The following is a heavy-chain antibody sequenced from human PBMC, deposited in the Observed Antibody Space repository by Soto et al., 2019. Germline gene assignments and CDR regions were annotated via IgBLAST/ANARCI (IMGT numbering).Heavy chain of an antibody. J-gene: IGHJ6*02. Sequence: QVQMEQSGAEVKNPGSSVKVSCKAGGGTFHSYAISWVRQAPGQGLEWIGGVVPVFGISNYAQRCLGRLTITADESSGTAYMELSSLRSEDTALYYCARDKRSLSSSTGSYYYGMDVWGQGTNVTVSS. D-gene: IGHD2-2*01. CDR3: ARDKRSLSSSTGSYYYGMDV. CDR1: GGTFHSYA. V-gene: IGHV1-69*01. CDR2: VVPVFGIS.